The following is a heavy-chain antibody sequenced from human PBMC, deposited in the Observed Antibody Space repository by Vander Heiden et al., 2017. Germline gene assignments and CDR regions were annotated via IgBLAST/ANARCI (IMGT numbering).Heavy chain of an antibody. V-gene: IGHV3-23*01. J-gene: IGHJ5*02. D-gene: IGHD6-13*01. Sequence: EVQLLESGGGLVQPGGSLRLSCVASGFTFSTYAMSWVRQAPGKGLEWVSAISGSGGDTYYADSVKGRFTISRDNSKNTLYLQMNTLRAEDTAVYYCAKLHIAAAGGDWFDPGGQGTLVTVSS. CDR2: ISGSGGDT. CDR3: AKLHIAAAGGDWFDP. CDR1: GFTFSTYA.